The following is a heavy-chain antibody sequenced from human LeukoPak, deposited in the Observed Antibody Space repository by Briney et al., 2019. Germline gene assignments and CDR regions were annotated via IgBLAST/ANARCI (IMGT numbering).Heavy chain of an antibody. CDR2: ISYDGSNK. V-gene: IGHV3-30*18. CDR1: GFTFSSYG. J-gene: IGHJ3*02. D-gene: IGHD3-10*01. Sequence: GGSLRLSCAASGFTFSSYGMHWVRQAPGKGLEWVAVISYDGSNKYYADSVKGRFTISRDNSKNTLYLQMNSLRAEDTAVYYCAKLYGSGSEAFDIWGQGTMVTVSS. CDR3: AKLYGSGSEAFDI.